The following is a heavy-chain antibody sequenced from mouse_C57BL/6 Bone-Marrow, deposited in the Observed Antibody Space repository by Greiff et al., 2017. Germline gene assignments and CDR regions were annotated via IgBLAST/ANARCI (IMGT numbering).Heavy chain of an antibody. D-gene: IGHD2-3*01. CDR1: GYSITSGYY. Sequence: DVKLVESGPGLVKPSQSLSLTCSVTGYSITSGYYWNWIRQFPGNKLEWMGYISYDGRHNYNSSLQNQISITRDTSKNQFFLKLNSVTTEDTATYYCAIGAYYGYYFYAMDYWGQGTSVTVSS. CDR3: AIGAYYGYYFYAMDY. V-gene: IGHV3-6*01. J-gene: IGHJ4*01. CDR2: ISYDGRH.